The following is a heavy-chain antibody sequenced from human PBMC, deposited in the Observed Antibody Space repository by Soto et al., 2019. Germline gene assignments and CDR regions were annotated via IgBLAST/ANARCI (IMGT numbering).Heavy chain of an antibody. V-gene: IGHV3-15*07. Sequence: GGSLRLSCAASGFTFSNAWMNWVRQAPGKGLEWVGRIKSKTDGGTTDYAAPVKGRFTISRDDSKNTLYLQMNSLKTEDTAVYYCITDKTYYDFWSGYYYYYGMDVWGQGTTVTVSS. CDR2: IKSKTDGGTT. CDR3: ITDKTYYDFWSGYYYYYGMDV. CDR1: GFTFSNAW. D-gene: IGHD3-3*01. J-gene: IGHJ6*02.